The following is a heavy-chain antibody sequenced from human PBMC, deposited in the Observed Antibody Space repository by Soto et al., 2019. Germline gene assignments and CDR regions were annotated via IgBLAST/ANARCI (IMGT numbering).Heavy chain of an antibody. D-gene: IGHD1-1*01. CDR2: ISAYNGNT. J-gene: IGHJ5*02. V-gene: IGHV1-18*04. CDR3: ARVARNWREGGWFDP. CDR1: GYTFTSYG. Sequence: GASVKVSCKASGYTFTSYGISWVRQAPGQGLEWMGWISAYNGNTNYAQKLQGRVTMTTDTSTSTAYMELRGLRSDGTAVYDCARVARNWREGGWFDPWGQGTLVTVSS.